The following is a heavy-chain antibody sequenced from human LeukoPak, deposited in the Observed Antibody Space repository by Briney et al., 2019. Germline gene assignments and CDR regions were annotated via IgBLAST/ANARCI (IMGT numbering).Heavy chain of an antibody. CDR1: GDSISSGGYS. Sequence: SETLSLTCAVSGDSISSGGYSWSWIRQPPGKGLEWIGEINHSGGTNYNPSLKSRVDLSVDTSKNQFSLRLNSVSDADTATYYCARPLTGTYGFAFWSQGTPVLVST. V-gene: IGHV4-61*08. D-gene: IGHD1-14*01. CDR2: INHSGGT. CDR3: ARPLTGTYGFAF. J-gene: IGHJ4*02.